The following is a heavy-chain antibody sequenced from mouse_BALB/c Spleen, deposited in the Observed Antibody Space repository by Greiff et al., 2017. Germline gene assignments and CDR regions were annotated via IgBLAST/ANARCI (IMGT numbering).Heavy chain of an antibody. CDR2: IWSGGST. CDR1: GFSLTSYG. CDR3: ARASNWEREWFAY. Sequence: VQVVESGPGLVQPSQSLSITCTVSGFSLTSYGVHWVRQSPGKGLEWLGVIWSGGSTDYNAAFISRLSISKDNSKSQVFFKMNSLQANDTAIYYCARASNWEREWFAYWGQGTLVTVSA. J-gene: IGHJ3*01. V-gene: IGHV2-2*02. D-gene: IGHD4-1*01.